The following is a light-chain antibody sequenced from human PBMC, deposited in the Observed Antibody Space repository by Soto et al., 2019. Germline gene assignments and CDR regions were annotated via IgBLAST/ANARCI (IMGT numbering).Light chain of an antibody. CDR3: SSYTGSSTKL. CDR1: SSDVGGYNY. CDR2: DVS. V-gene: IGLV2-14*03. J-gene: IGLJ2*01. Sequence: QSALTQPASVSGSPGQSITISCTGTSSDVGGYNYVSWYQQHPGKAPKLMIYDVSSRPSGVSNRFSGSKSGNTASLTISGLQPEDEAGYYCSSYTGSSTKLFGGGTKLTVL.